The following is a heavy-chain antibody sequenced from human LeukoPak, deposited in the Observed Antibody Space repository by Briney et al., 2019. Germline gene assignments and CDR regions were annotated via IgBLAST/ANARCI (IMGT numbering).Heavy chain of an antibody. CDR2: MNPKSGNT. J-gene: IGHJ6*02. Sequence: ASVKVSCKASGYTFTRYDINWVRQATGQGLEWMGWMNPKSGNTGHAQKFQGRVTITRDTSISTVYMELSSLRAEDTAVYYCARDLLVGATQQSLYGMDVWGQGTTVTVSS. D-gene: IGHD1-26*01. CDR1: GYTFTRYD. CDR3: ARDLLVGATQQSLYGMDV. V-gene: IGHV1-8*03.